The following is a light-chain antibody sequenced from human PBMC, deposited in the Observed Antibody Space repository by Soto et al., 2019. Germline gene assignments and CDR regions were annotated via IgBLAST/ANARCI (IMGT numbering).Light chain of an antibody. CDR3: ASYAGRYKYV. Sequence: QSALTQPRSVSGSPGQSVSIFCTGTSSDVGGYNYVSWYQQHPGKAPKVMIYDVTKRPPGVPDRFSGSKSGNTASLTISGLQSEDEADYYCASYAGRYKYVFGTGTKLTVL. CDR1: SSDVGGYNY. V-gene: IGLV2-11*01. J-gene: IGLJ1*01. CDR2: DVT.